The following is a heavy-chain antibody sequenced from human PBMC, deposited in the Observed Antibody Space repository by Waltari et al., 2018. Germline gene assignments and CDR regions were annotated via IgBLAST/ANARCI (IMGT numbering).Heavy chain of an antibody. CDR3: ARLSASSADY. CDR2: IIPIFGTA. D-gene: IGHD3-22*01. J-gene: IGHJ4*02. CDR1: GGTFSSYA. V-gene: IGHV1-69*01. Sequence: QVQLVQSGAEVKKPGSSVKVSSKASGGTFSSYAIRWVRQSPGQGLEGMGGIIPIFGTANYAQKFQGRVTITADESTSTAYMELSSLRSEDTAVYYCARLSASSADYWGQGTLVTVSS.